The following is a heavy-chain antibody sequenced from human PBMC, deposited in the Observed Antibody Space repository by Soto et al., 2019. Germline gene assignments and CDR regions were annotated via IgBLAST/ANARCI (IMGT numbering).Heavy chain of an antibody. CDR3: ARGRYGDY. CDR2: ISAHNGNT. J-gene: IGHJ4*02. V-gene: IGHV1-18*01. CDR1: GYTFTSYG. D-gene: IGHD1-1*01. Sequence: QVHLVQSGAEVKKPGASVKVSCKGSGYTFTSYGITWVRQAPGQGLEWMGWISAHNGNTDYAQKLQGTVTVTRDTSTSTAYMELRSLIFDDTAVYYCARGRYGDYWGQGALVTVSS.